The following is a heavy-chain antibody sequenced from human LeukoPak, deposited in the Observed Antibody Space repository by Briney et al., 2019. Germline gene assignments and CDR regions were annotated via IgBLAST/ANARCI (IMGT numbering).Heavy chain of an antibody. Sequence: SETLSLACTVAGGSISSYYWSWIRQPPGKGLEWIGYIYYSGSTNYNPSLKSRVTISVDTSKNQFSLKLSSVPAADTAVYYCAREGESSSVGWFDPWGQGTLVTVSS. V-gene: IGHV4-59*12. J-gene: IGHJ5*02. CDR2: IYYSGST. CDR1: GGSISSYY. D-gene: IGHD6-13*01. CDR3: AREGESSSVGWFDP.